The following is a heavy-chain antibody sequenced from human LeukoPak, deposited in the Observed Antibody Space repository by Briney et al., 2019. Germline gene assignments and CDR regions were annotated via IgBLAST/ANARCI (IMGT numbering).Heavy chain of an antibody. CDR1: GFTFGNYW. CDR2: IKKDGSET. D-gene: IGHD5-18*01. V-gene: IGHV3-7*04. J-gene: IGHJ4*02. Sequence: GGSLRLSCAASGFTFGNYWMNWVRQSPGIGLEWVANIKKDGSETHYVDSVKGRFTISRDNAKNSLYLQMNSLRAEDTAVYYCARQQLQLWYDWGQGTLVTVSS. CDR3: ARQQLQLWYD.